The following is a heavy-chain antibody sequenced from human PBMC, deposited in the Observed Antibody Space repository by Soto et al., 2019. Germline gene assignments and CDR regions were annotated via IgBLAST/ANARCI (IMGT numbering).Heavy chain of an antibody. CDR3: LRETPFDY. Sequence: QVQLVESGGGVVQPGRSLRLSCAASGFTFSSYAMHWVRQAPGKGLEWVAVISYDGSNKYYADSVKGRFTISRDNSKNTLYLQMNSLRAGDTAVYYCLRETPFDYWGQGTLVTVSS. D-gene: IGHD1-26*01. J-gene: IGHJ4*02. CDR1: GFTFSSYA. V-gene: IGHV3-30-3*01. CDR2: ISYDGSNK.